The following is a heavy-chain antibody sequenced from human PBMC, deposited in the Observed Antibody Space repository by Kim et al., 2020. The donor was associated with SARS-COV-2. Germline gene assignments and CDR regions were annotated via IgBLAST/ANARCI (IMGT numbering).Heavy chain of an antibody. D-gene: IGHD6-13*01. V-gene: IGHV3-23*01. CDR3: AKNGRRQLVGGYGY. CDR1: GFTFSSYA. CDR2: ISGSGGST. Sequence: GGSLRLSCAASGFTFSSYAMSWVRQAPGKGLEWVSAISGSGGSTYYADSVKGRFTISRDNSKNTLYLQMNSLRAEDTAVYYCAKNGRRQLVGGYGYWGQGTLVTVSS. J-gene: IGHJ4*02.